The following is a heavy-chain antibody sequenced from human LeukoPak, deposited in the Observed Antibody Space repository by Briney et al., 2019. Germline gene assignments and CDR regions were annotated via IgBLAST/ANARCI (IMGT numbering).Heavy chain of an antibody. CDR3: ARDSKYYYDSAGSRFDP. CDR2: ISAYNGNT. J-gene: IGHJ5*02. Sequence: ASVKVSCKASGYTLTNFAISWMRQAPGQGLEWMGWISAYNGNTNYAQKLQGRVTMTTDTSTTTAYMELRSLRSDDTAVYYCARDSKYYYDSAGSRFDPWGQGTLVTVSS. CDR1: GYTLTNFA. D-gene: IGHD3-22*01. V-gene: IGHV1-18*01.